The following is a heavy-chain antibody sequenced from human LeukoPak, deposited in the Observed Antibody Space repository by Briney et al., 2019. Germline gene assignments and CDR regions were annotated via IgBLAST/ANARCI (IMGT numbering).Heavy chain of an antibody. CDR1: GFTFSSYA. D-gene: IGHD3-9*01. Sequence: GGSLRLSCAASGFTFSSYAMHWVRQAPGKGLEWVAVISYDGSNKYYADSVKGRFTISRDNSKNTLYLQMNSLRAEDTAVYYCARSKEVILTGYCFDYWGQGTLVAVSS. CDR3: ARSKEVILTGYCFDY. CDR2: ISYDGSNK. V-gene: IGHV3-30-3*01. J-gene: IGHJ4*02.